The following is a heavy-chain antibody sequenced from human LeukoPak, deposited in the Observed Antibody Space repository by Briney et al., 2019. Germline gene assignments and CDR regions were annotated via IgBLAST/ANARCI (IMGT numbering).Heavy chain of an antibody. V-gene: IGHV1-18*01. CDR1: GYTFTSYG. Sequence: ASVKLSCKASGYTFTSYGISWVRQAPGQGLEWMGWISAYNGNTNYAQKLQGRVTMTTDTSTSTAYMELRSLRSDDTAVYYCARDGVAAAGARRYYYYGMDVWGQGTTVTVSS. D-gene: IGHD6-13*01. CDR3: ARDGVAAAGARRYYYYGMDV. CDR2: ISAYNGNT. J-gene: IGHJ6*02.